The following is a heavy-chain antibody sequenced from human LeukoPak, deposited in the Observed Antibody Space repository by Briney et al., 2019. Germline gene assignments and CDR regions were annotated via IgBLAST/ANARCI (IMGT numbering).Heavy chain of an antibody. CDR2: INQDEGEK. D-gene: IGHD6-19*01. CDR1: GFPFSHYW. CDR3: VRAAGALNF. J-gene: IGHJ4*02. Sequence: GGSLRLSCSASGFPFSHYWMTWVRQAPGKGLEWVANINQDEGEKYYVDSVKGRFTISRDNARNSLYLQMNSPRAEDTAVYFCVRAAGALNFWGQGTLVTVSS. V-gene: IGHV3-7*04.